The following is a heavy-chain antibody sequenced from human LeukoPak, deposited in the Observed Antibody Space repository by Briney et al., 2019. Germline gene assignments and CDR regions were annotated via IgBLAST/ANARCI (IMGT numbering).Heavy chain of an antibody. CDR1: GFTFSSYS. D-gene: IGHD1-26*01. CDR3: ARGKSSGSYSP. V-gene: IGHV3-21*04. CDR2: ISSSSSYM. J-gene: IGHJ5*02. Sequence: GGSLRLSCAASGFTFSSYSMNWVRQAPGKGLEWVSSISSSSSYMKYAESVRGRFTISRDNAKNSLYLQMNSLRAEDTAVYYCARGKSSGSYSPWGQGTLVTVSS.